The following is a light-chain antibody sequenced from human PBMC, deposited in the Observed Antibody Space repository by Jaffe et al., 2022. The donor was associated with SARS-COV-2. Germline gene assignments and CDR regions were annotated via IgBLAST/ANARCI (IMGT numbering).Light chain of an antibody. J-gene: IGKJ2*01. V-gene: IGKV1-6*01. CDR1: QVIRND. Sequence: AIQMTQSPSSLSASIGDRVTITCRASQVIRNDLGWYQQKPGKAPKLLIYMASNLQSGVPSRFSGSGSGTDFTLTISSLQPEDFATYYCLQDYTYPYTFGQGTKLEIK. CDR2: MAS. CDR3: LQDYTYPYT.